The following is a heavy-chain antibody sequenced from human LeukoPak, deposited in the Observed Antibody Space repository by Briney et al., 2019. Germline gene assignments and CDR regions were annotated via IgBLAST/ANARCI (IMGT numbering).Heavy chain of an antibody. CDR1: GYSFTSYW. D-gene: IGHD3-9*01. V-gene: IGHV5-10-1*01. CDR3: ARSYHDILTGAYYYYGMDV. CDR2: IDPSDSYT. J-gene: IGHJ6*02. Sequence: GGSLKISCKGSGYSFTSYWISWVRQMPGKGLEWMGRIDPSDSYTNYSPSFQGHVTISADKSISTPYLQWSSLKASDTAMYYCARSYHDILTGAYYYYGMDVWGQGTTVTVSS.